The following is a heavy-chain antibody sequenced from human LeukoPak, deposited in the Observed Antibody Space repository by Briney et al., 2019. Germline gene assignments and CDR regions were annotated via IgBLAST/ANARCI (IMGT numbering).Heavy chain of an antibody. Sequence: PGGSLRLSCAAPGLTFRYYGMHWVRQAPGKGLEWVAYIRNDGTEKYYADSVKGRFTISRDNSKNTLYLQMNSLRAEDTAVYYCAKGTGYYTPPFDYWGQGTLVTVSS. D-gene: IGHD3/OR15-3a*01. CDR2: IRNDGTEK. J-gene: IGHJ4*02. CDR3: AKGTGYYTPPFDY. CDR1: GLTFRYYG. V-gene: IGHV3-30*02.